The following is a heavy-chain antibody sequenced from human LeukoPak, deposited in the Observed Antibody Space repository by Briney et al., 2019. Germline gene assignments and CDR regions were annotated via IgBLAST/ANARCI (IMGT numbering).Heavy chain of an antibody. V-gene: IGHV3-23*01. CDR3: AKDQGDILTGYYGAY. CDR1: GFTFTNYA. D-gene: IGHD3-9*01. Sequence: GGSLRLSCAASGFTFTNYAMSWVRQAPGKGLEWVSAISGSGGSTYYADSVKGRFTISRDNSKNTLYLQMNSLRVEDTAVYYCAKDQGDILTGYYGAYWGQGTLVTVSS. CDR2: ISGSGGST. J-gene: IGHJ4*02.